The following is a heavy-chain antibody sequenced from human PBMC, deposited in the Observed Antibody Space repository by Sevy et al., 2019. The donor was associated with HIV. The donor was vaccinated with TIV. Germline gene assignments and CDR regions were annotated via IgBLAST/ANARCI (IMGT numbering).Heavy chain of an antibody. CDR1: GGSISSYY. V-gene: IGHV4-59*13. D-gene: IGHD6-13*01. Sequence: SETLSLTCTVSGGSISSYYWSWIRQPPGKGLEWIGYIYYSGSTNYNPSLKSRVTISVDTSKNQFSLKLSSVTAADTAVYYCARDLLEAYSSSWYGGYYGMDVWGQWTTVTVSS. J-gene: IGHJ6*02. CDR2: IYYSGST. CDR3: ARDLLEAYSSSWYGGYYGMDV.